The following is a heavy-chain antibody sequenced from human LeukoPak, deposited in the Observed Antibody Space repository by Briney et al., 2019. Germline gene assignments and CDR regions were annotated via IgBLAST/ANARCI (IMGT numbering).Heavy chain of an antibody. CDR1: GFTFSNYW. CDR3: ARSNQADDY. D-gene: IGHD4-11*01. CDR2: INPGGSST. V-gene: IGHV3-74*01. Sequence: TGGSLRLSCAASGFTFSNYWMHWVRQVPGKGLVWVSRINPGGSSTTYADSVKGRFTISRGNAKNTLYLQMNSLRAEDTAVYYCARSNQADDYWGQGTLVTVSS. J-gene: IGHJ4*02.